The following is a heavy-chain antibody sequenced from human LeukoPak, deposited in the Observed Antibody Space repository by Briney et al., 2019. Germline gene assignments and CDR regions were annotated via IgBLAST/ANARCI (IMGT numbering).Heavy chain of an antibody. V-gene: IGHV3-30*14. D-gene: IGHD1-26*01. CDR1: GFTFSSYA. Sequence: GGSLRLSCAASGFTFSSYAMHWVRQAPGKGLEWVAVISYDGSNKYYADSLKGRFTISRDNSKNTLYLQINSLRAEDTAVYYCARGQVDYGMDVWGQGTTVTVSS. CDR3: ARGQVDYGMDV. J-gene: IGHJ6*02. CDR2: ISYDGSNK.